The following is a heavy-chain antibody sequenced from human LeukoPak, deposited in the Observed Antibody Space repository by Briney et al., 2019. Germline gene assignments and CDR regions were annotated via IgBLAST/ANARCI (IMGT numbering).Heavy chain of an antibody. CDR3: AKVVSGSYLFRD. J-gene: IGHJ1*01. D-gene: IGHD6-6*01. CDR2: VTGSGDTK. V-gene: IGHV3-23*01. Sequence: PGGSLRLSCAATGFIFSSYAMNLVRQALGKGLEWVSSVTGSGDTKYYADFVKGRFTVSRDNSRNTLYLQMNSLRAEDTAVYYCAKVVSGSYLFRDWGQGTLVTVSS. CDR1: GFIFSSYA.